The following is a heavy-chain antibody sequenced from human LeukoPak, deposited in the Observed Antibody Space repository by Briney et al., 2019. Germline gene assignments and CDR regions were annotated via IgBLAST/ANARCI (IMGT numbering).Heavy chain of an antibody. D-gene: IGHD2-15*01. J-gene: IGHJ4*02. CDR1: GYTFTGYY. V-gene: IGHV7-4-1*02. CDR2: INTNTGNP. CDR3: ARAEASCSRSTCFSY. Sequence: GASVKVSCKASGYTFTGYYMHWVRQAPGQGLEWIGWINTNTGNPTYAQGFTGRFVFSLDTSVSTAYLQISSLKAEDTAVYYCARAEASCSRSTCFSYWGQGTLVTVSS.